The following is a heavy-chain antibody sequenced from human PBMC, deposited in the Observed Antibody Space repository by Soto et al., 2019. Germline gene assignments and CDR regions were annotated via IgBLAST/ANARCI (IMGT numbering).Heavy chain of an antibody. Sequence: QXXLXQSGXEVXXXXASXKXXXKXXGYXFTGYYMHWVRQAPGQGLEWMGWINPNSGGTNYAQKLQGCVTLTRDTSISTAYMELSRLRSYDTAFNYCAREVGSYISSPSHSYYYYMDVWGKGTTVTVSS. CDR2: INPNSGGT. J-gene: IGHJ6*03. D-gene: IGHD6-6*01. CDR3: AREVGSYISSPSHSYYYYMDV. CDR1: GYXFTGYY. V-gene: IGHV1-2*04.